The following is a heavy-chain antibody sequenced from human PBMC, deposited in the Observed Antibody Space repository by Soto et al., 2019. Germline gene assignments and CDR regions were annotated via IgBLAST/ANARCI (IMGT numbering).Heavy chain of an antibody. CDR1: GGSFSGYY. CDR3: AREHLYTSGAPDY. D-gene: IGHD1-26*01. CDR2: INHSGST. V-gene: IGHV4-34*01. J-gene: IGHJ4*02. Sequence: PSETLSLTCAVSGGSFSGYYWSRIRQPPGKGLEWIGEINHSGSTNYNPSLKSRVTISVDTSKNQFSLELDSVTAADTAVYYCAREHLYTSGAPDYWGQGTLVTVSS.